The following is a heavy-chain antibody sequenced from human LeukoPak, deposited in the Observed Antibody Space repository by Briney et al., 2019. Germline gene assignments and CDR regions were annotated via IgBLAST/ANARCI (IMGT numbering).Heavy chain of an antibody. J-gene: IGHJ4*02. CDR3: ASTPYTAIVGLYFDY. Sequence: SVKVSCKASGGTFSSYAISWVRQAPGQGLEWMGGIIPIFGTANYAQKFQGRVTITTDESTSTAYMELSSLRSEDTAVYYCASTPYTAIVGLYFDYWGQGTLVTVSS. CDR2: IIPIFGTA. V-gene: IGHV1-69*05. CDR1: GGTFSSYA. D-gene: IGHD5-18*01.